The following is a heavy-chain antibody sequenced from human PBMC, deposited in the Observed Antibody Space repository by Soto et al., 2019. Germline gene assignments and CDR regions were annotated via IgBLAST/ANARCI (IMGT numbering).Heavy chain of an antibody. Sequence: GGSLRLSCAASGFTFSSYGMHWVRQAPGKGLEWVAVISYDGSNKYYADSVKGRFTISRDNSKNTLYLQMNSLRAEDTAVYYCAKDSTEISSWPYFAPGGQGTLVTVSS. V-gene: IGHV3-30*18. D-gene: IGHD6-13*01. CDR1: GFTFSSYG. J-gene: IGHJ5*02. CDR3: AKDSTEISSWPYFAP. CDR2: ISYDGSNK.